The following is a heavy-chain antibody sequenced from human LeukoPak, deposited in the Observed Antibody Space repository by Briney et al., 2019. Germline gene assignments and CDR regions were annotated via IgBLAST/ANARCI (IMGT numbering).Heavy chain of an antibody. D-gene: IGHD2-8*01. CDR3: ARDPPAVSINTYA. CDR2: IFSRGET. Sequence: QPGGSLRLSCAASGFTVGNNYMNWVRQAPGKGLEWVSLIFSRGETSYADSVKGRFTISRDNSKNTLYLQMNGLRVEDTAVYYCARDPPAVSINTYAWGQGTLVTVSS. CDR1: GFTVGNNY. V-gene: IGHV3-66*01. J-gene: IGHJ4*02.